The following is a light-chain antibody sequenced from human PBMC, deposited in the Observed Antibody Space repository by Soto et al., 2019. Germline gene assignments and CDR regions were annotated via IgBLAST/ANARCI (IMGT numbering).Light chain of an antibody. V-gene: IGKV3D-20*02. Sequence: ESVFNQSPCTLSLSPGERAPLSCRASQSVSSSYLAWYQQKPGQAPRLLIYGASSRATGIPDRFSGSGSGTDFTLTISSLEPEDFAVYYCQQRSNWPPLFGGGTKVDIK. CDR2: GAS. J-gene: IGKJ4*01. CDR1: QSVSSSY. CDR3: QQRSNWPPL.